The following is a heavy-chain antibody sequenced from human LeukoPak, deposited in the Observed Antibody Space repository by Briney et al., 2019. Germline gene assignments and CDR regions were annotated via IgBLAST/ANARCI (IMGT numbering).Heavy chain of an antibody. J-gene: IGHJ3*02. CDR3: ASYRNGAFDI. V-gene: IGHV1-18*01. D-gene: IGHD1-14*01. CDR1: GFTFTTYA. Sequence: GASVKVSCKTSGFTFTTYAISWVRQAPRLGLECMGWISAYNGDTNYAQNVQDRVTMTTDTSTSTAYLDLRNLRSDDAAVYFCASYRNGAFDIWGQGTTITVSS. CDR2: ISAYNGDT.